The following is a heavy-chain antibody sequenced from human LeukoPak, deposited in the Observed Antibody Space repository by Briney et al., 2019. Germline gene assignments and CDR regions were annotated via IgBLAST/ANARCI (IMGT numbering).Heavy chain of an antibody. V-gene: IGHV3-23*01. J-gene: IGHJ4*02. CDR3: AKDLMAGHLWLQGY. Sequence: GRSLRLSCAASGFPFSNYAMSWVRQAPGKGLEWVSAISGSGGNTFYADSVKGRFTISRDNSKNTLYLQMNSLRAEDTAVYYCAKDLMAGHLWLQGYWGQGTLVTVSS. CDR2: ISGSGGNT. CDR1: GFPFSNYA. D-gene: IGHD5-18*01.